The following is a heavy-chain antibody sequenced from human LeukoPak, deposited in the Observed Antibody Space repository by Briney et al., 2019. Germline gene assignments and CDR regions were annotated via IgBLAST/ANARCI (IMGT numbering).Heavy chain of an antibody. CDR1: GGSISSYY. Sequence: PSETLSLTCTVSGGSISSYYWTWIRQPPGKGLEWIGYIYYSGSTKYKPSLKSRVTMSVDTSKNRFSLKLSSVTAADTAVYYCARHRGYCSSTSCSYNWFDPWGQGTLVTVSS. D-gene: IGHD2-2*03. V-gene: IGHV4-59*08. J-gene: IGHJ5*02. CDR3: ARHRGYCSSTSCSYNWFDP. CDR2: IYYSGST.